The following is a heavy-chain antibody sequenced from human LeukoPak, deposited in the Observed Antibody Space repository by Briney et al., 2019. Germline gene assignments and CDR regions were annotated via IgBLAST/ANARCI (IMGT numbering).Heavy chain of an antibody. CDR2: MNPNSGNT. D-gene: IGHD6-13*01. Sequence: ASVKVSCKASGYTFTSYDINWLRQATGQGLEWMGWMNPNSGNTGYAQNFQGRVTMTRNTSISTAYMELSSLRSEDTAVYYCARGFRSSWYGYYFDYWGQGTLVTVSS. J-gene: IGHJ4*02. V-gene: IGHV1-8*01. CDR1: GYTFTSYD. CDR3: ARGFRSSWYGYYFDY.